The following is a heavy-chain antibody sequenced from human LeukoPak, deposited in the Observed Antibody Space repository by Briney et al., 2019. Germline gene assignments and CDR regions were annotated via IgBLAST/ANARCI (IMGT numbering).Heavy chain of an antibody. V-gene: IGHV1-2*02. CDR3: ALNDYGDGLGY. CDR1: GYTFTVYY. J-gene: IGHJ4*02. D-gene: IGHD4-17*01. CDR2: INPNSGGT. Sequence: ASVKVSCEASGYTFTVYYIHWVRQAPGQGLEWMGWINPNSGGTNYAQRFQGRVTMTRDTSFSTAYMELSRLRSDDTAVYYCALNDYGDGLGYWGQGTLVTVFS.